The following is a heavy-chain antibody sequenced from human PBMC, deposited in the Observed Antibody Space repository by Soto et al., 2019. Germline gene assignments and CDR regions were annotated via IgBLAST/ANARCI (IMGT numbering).Heavy chain of an antibody. D-gene: IGHD5-18*01. J-gene: IGHJ4*02. CDR2: ISGSGGST. CDR3: AKFLSGPLAMAYYFDY. CDR1: GFTFSSYA. V-gene: IGHV3-23*01. Sequence: GGSLRLSCAASGFTFSSYAMSWVRQAPGKGLEWVSAISGSGGSTYYADSVKGRFTISRDNSKNTLYLQMNSLRAEDTAVYYCAKFLSGPLAMAYYFDYWGQGTLVTVSS.